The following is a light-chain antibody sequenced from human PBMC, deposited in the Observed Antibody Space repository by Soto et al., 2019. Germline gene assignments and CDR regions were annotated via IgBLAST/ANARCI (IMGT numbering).Light chain of an antibody. Sequence: QSVLTQPPSASGSPGQSVAISCTGTSSDVGGNNYVSWYQQHPGKAPKLMVYEATKRPSGVPDRFSGSKSGNTASLTVSGLQAEDEADYYCSSYAGSNNVIFGGGTKLTVL. CDR3: SSYAGSNNVI. CDR1: SSDVGGNNY. J-gene: IGLJ2*01. CDR2: EAT. V-gene: IGLV2-8*01.